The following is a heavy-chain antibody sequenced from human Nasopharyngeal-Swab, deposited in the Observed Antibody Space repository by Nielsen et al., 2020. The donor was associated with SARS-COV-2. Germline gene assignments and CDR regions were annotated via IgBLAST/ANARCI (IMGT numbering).Heavy chain of an antibody. V-gene: IGHV5-51*01. CDR1: GYTFTDHW. CDR2: IYPGDSDT. D-gene: IGHD5-12*01. J-gene: IGHJ6*02. CDR3: ARVRGYSGYDYFYNYGMDV. Sequence: GESLKISCQGSGYTFTDHWIAWVRQMPGKGLEWMGIIYPGDSDTRYSPSFQGQVTMSADKSYSTAFLQWRSLKASDTATYYCARVRGYSGYDYFYNYGMDVWGQGTTVTVSS.